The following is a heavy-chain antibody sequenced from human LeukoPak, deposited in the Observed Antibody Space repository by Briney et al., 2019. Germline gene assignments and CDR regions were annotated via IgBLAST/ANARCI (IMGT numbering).Heavy chain of an antibody. CDR2: ISYDGRNK. D-gene: IGHD1-26*01. V-gene: IGHV3-30*03. Sequence: GRSLRLSCAASGFTSSSYGMHWVRQAPGKGLEWVAGISYDGRNKYYAESVKGRFTISRDNSKNTLYVQMNSLRAEDTAVYYCARGLVGAIAAKFDYWGQGTLVTV. CDR1: GFTSSSYG. CDR3: ARGLVGAIAAKFDY. J-gene: IGHJ4*02.